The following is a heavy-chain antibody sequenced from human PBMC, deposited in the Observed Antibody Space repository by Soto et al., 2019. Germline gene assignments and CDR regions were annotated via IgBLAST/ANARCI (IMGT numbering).Heavy chain of an antibody. CDR3: ASHRGSTYGPYDY. V-gene: IGHV4-4*02. Sequence: QVQLQESGPGLVKASGTLSVTCAVSGGSISSSHWWSWVRQPPGKGLEWIGEVYHSGSSNYNPSLNTPTTMSVDNRKNQLSVTVSSVTAADPALYYCASHRGSTYGPYDYWGQGTLVTVSS. D-gene: IGHD5-18*01. J-gene: IGHJ4*02. CDR1: GGSISSSHW. CDR2: VYHSGSS.